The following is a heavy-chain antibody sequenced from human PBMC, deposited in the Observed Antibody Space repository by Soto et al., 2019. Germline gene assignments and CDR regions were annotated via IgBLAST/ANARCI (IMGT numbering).Heavy chain of an antibody. Sequence: QVQLVQSGAEMKKPGSSVKVSCKVSGGTFSNYAIDWVRLAPGHGLEWMGGIVPIFGTTYNTQKFKGRANMFADDSTTTAYLEMSSLRSEDTAIYYCARVEAVAGLYNYHGLDVWGQATAVTVSS. D-gene: IGHD6-19*01. J-gene: IGHJ6*02. CDR3: ARVEAVAGLYNYHGLDV. V-gene: IGHV1-69*12. CDR1: GGTFSNYA. CDR2: IVPIFGTT.